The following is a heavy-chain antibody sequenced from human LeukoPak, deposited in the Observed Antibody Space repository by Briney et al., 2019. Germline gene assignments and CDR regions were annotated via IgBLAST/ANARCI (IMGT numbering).Heavy chain of an antibody. D-gene: IGHD3/OR15-3a*01. CDR2: IWYDGSNK. CDR1: GFTFSSYG. V-gene: IGHV3-33*08. CDR3: ARDVTGLDDAFDI. Sequence: GSLRLSCAASGFTFSSYGMHWVRQAPGKGLEWVAVIWYDGSNKYYADSVKGRFTISRDNSKNTLYLQMNSLRAEDTAVYYCARDVTGLDDAFDIWGQGTMVTVSS. J-gene: IGHJ3*02.